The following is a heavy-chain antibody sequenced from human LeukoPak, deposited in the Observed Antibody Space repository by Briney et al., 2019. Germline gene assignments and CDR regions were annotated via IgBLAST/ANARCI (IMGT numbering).Heavy chain of an antibody. V-gene: IGHV1-18*01. Sequence: ASVKVSCKASGYTFTSYGIIWLQQAPGQGLEWMEWISAYNGNTNYAQKLQGRVTIITETSTSTAYMELRSLRSDDTAVYYCASSTTVTEYYYYGMDVWGQGTTVTVSS. CDR3: ASSTTVTEYYYYGMDV. D-gene: IGHD4-17*01. CDR1: GYTFTSYG. J-gene: IGHJ6*02. CDR2: ISAYNGNT.